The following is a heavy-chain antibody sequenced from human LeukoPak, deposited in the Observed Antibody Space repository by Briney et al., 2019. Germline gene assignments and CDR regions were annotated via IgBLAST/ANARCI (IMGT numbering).Heavy chain of an antibody. Sequence: PSETLSLTCSVTGASINTINWWSWVRQPPGKGLEWLGEMYHNGHTNYNPSLESRVSVSLDMSKNEFSLEVTSVTAADTAIYYCAGEPPGSYIGYWGQGILVTVSS. J-gene: IGHJ4*02. V-gene: IGHV4-4*02. CDR3: AGEPPGSYIGY. D-gene: IGHD1-26*01. CDR1: GASINTINW. CDR2: MYHNGHT.